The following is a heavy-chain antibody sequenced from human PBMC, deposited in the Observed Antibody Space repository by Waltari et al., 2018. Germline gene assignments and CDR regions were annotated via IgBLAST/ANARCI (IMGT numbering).Heavy chain of an antibody. CDR2: IKPDGREK. Sequence: EVQLVESGGGLVQPGGSLRLSCAASGFTFSSYWMSWVRQAQGKGLEWVANIKPDGREKYYLDSVNGRFTISGDNAKNSLYLQMNSLRAEDTAVYYCARAYDFWSGYSRWGQGTLVTVSS. J-gene: IGHJ4*02. CDR1: GFTFSSYW. CDR3: ARAYDFWSGYSR. V-gene: IGHV3-7*01. D-gene: IGHD3-3*01.